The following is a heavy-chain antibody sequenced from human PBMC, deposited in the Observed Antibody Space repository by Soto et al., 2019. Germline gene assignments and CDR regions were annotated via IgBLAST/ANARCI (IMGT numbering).Heavy chain of an antibody. D-gene: IGHD6-13*01. V-gene: IGHV3-30*18. CDR1: GFIFSDFG. CDR2: MSYDGTKE. Sequence: GGSLRLSCEASGFIFSDFGMHWVRQAPGKGLEWVAAMSYDGTKEYYADSVKGRFTISRDSSRNTLFLQLNSLRAEDTAVYYCAKEFGSTWIDHWGEGTLVTVSS. J-gene: IGHJ4*02. CDR3: AKEFGSTWIDH.